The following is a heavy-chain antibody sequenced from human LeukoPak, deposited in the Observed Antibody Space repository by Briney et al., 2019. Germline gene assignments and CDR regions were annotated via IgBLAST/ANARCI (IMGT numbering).Heavy chain of an antibody. J-gene: IGHJ4*02. V-gene: IGHV3-30*02. Sequence: GGSLRLSRAASGFIFSRNGMHWVRQAPGKGLEWVAFLRYDGSNKYYTDSVRGRFTISRDNSKNTLYLQMNSLRPEDTAVYYCAKDDPNYDILTGYLPIDYWGQGTLVTVSS. CDR1: GFIFSRNG. CDR3: AKDDPNYDILTGYLPIDY. CDR2: LRYDGSNK. D-gene: IGHD3-9*01.